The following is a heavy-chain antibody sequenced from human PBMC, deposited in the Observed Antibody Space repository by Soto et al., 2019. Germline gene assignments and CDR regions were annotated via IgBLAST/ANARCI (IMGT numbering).Heavy chain of an antibody. CDR2: ISSSGSTI. CDR3: ARDAGLLWFGDPRGMDV. J-gene: IGHJ6*04. D-gene: IGHD3-10*01. CDR1: GFTFSDYY. Sequence: GGSLRLSCAASGFTFSDYYMSGIRQAPGKGLEWVSYISSSGSTIYYADSVKGRFTISRDNAKNSLYLQMNSLRAEDTAVYYCARDAGLLWFGDPRGMDVWGKGTTVTVSS. V-gene: IGHV3-11*01.